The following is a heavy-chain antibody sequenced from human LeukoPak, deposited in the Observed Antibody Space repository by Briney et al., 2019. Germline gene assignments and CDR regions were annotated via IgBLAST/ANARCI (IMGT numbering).Heavy chain of an antibody. CDR3: AKENWVYNWKYDSSGSGINY. V-gene: IGHV3-21*04. CDR2: ISSSSIYI. J-gene: IGHJ4*02. Sequence: GGSLRLSCAGSGFTFSSYSMHWVRQTPGKGLEWVSSISSSSIYIYYADSLKGRFTISRDNAKNSLSLQMNSLRAEDTAVYYCAKENWVYNWKYDSSGSGINYWGQGTLVTVSS. D-gene: IGHD3-22*01. CDR1: GFTFSSYS.